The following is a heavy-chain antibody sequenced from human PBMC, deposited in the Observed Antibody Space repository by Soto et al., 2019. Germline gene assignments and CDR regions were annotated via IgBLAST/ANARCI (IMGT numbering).Heavy chain of an antibody. CDR1: GGSFSGYY. J-gene: IGHJ4*02. D-gene: IGHD5-18*01. Sequence: SDTLSLTCAVYGGSFSGYYWSWIRQPPGKGLEWIGEINHSGSTNYNPSLKSRVTISVDTSKNQFSLKLSSVTAADTAVYYCARVSSPAWIQLWFDYWGQGTLVTVSS. V-gene: IGHV4-34*01. CDR3: ARVSSPAWIQLWFDY. CDR2: INHSGST.